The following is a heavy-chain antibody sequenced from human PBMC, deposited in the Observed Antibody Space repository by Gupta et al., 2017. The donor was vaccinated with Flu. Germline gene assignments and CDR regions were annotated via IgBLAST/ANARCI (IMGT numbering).Heavy chain of an antibody. J-gene: IGHJ4*02. V-gene: IGHV1-46*01. CDR1: GYTFTSYY. D-gene: IGHD3-10*01. CDR3: ARDRGDGYSDKYFDY. Sequence: QVQLVQSGAEVKKPGASVKVSCKASGYTFTSYYMHWVRQAPGQGLEWMGIINPSGGSTSYAQKFQGRVTMTRDTSTSTVYMELSSLRSEDTAVYYCARDRGDGYSDKYFDYWGQGTLVTVSS. CDR2: INPSGGST.